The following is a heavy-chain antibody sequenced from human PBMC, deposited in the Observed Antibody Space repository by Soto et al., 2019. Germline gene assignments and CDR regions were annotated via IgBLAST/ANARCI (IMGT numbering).Heavy chain of an antibody. J-gene: IGHJ4*02. D-gene: IGHD3-22*01. Sequence: GASVKVSCKASGGTFSIYAISCVLRSALQWLDGMGGIIPIFGTANYAQKFQGRVTITADKSTSTAYMELSSLRSEDTAVYYCARMYYYDSSGYYPSGGPGTYYFDYWGQGTLVTVSS. V-gene: IGHV1-69*06. CDR1: GGTFSIYA. CDR2: IIPIFGTA. CDR3: ARMYYYDSSGYYPSGGPGTYYFDY.